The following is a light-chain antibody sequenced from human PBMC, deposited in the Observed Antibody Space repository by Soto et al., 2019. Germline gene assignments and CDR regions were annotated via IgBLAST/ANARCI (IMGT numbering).Light chain of an antibody. CDR1: SGSIASNY. V-gene: IGLV6-57*02. J-gene: IGLJ3*02. CDR3: QSYGNNNQV. Sequence: NFMLTQPHSVSECPGKTVTISCTGSSGSIASNYVQWYQQRPDSAPTTVIYENNQRPFGVPDRFSGSIDSSSNSASLTISGLQTEDEADYYCQSYGNNNQVFGGGTKLTVL. CDR2: ENN.